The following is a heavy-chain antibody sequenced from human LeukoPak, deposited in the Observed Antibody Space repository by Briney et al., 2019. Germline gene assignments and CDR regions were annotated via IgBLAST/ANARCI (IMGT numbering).Heavy chain of an antibody. CDR2: INPNSGGT. CDR3: ARSGGRSYYGSGSYSVFSSDYYYYYGMDV. D-gene: IGHD3-10*01. J-gene: IGHJ6*04. Sequence: ASVKVSCKASGYTFTGYYMHWVRQAPGQGLEWMGWINPNSGGTNYAQKFQGWVTMTRDTSISTAYMELSRLRSVDTAVYYCARSGGRSYYGSGSYSVFSSDYYYYYGMDVWGKGTTVTVSS. V-gene: IGHV1-2*04. CDR1: GYTFTGYY.